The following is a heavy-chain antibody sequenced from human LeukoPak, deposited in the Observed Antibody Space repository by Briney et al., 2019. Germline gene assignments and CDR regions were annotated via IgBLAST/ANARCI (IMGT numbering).Heavy chain of an antibody. Sequence: GEALQISCKGSGYSFTSYWIGWVRPMPGKGLEGMGIIYPGDSDTRYSPSFQGQVTISADKSISTAYLQWSSLKASDTAMYYCARRPSYSSSWEDYWGQGTLVTVSS. V-gene: IGHV5-51*01. J-gene: IGHJ4*02. CDR3: ARRPSYSSSWEDY. CDR1: GYSFTSYW. CDR2: IYPGDSDT. D-gene: IGHD6-13*01.